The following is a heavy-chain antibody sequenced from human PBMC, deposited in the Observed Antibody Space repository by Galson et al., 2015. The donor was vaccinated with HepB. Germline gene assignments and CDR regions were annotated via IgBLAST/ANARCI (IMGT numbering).Heavy chain of an antibody. CDR1: GGSISPYY. CDR3: ARTDYYGSGSH. Sequence: SETLSLTCTVSGGSISPYYWSWIRQPPGKGLEWIGYIYYSGSTNYNPSLKSRVTISVDTSKNQFSLRLSSVTAADTAVYYCARTDYYGSGSHWGQGTLVTVSS. D-gene: IGHD3-10*01. V-gene: IGHV4-59*01. J-gene: IGHJ4*02. CDR2: IYYSGST.